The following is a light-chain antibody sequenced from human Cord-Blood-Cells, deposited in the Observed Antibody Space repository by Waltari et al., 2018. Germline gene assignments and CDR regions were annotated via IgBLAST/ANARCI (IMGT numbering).Light chain of an antibody. CDR3: SSYTSSSTPRWV. CDR2: DVS. J-gene: IGLJ3*02. CDR1: SSDVGGYNY. V-gene: IGLV2-14*01. Sequence: QSALTQPASVSGSPGQSITISCTGTSSDVGGYNYVSWYQQHPGKAPKLMIYDVSKRPSGASNRFSGSKSGNTASLTIYGLQAEDEADYYCSSYTSSSTPRWVFGGGTKLTVL.